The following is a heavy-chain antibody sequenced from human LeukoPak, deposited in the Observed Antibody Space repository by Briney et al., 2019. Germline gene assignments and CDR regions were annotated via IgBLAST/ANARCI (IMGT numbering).Heavy chain of an antibody. D-gene: IGHD6-19*01. V-gene: IGHV3-30-3*01. CDR2: ISYDGSNK. CDR3: ASGYSSGWHYFDY. Sequence: GGSLRLSCAASGFTFSSYAMHWVRQAPGKGLEWVAVISYDGSNKYYADSVKGRFTISRDNSKNTLYLQMNSLRAEDTAVYYCASGYSSGWHYFDYWGQGTLVTVSS. CDR1: GFTFSSYA. J-gene: IGHJ4*02.